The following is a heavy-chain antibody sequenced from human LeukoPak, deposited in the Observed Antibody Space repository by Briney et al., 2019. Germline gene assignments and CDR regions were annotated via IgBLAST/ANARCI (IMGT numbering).Heavy chain of an antibody. CDR1: GYTFTGYY. J-gene: IGHJ4*02. CDR2: INPNSGGT. V-gene: IGHV1-2*02. Sequence: ASVKVSCKASGYTFTGYYMHWVRQAPGQGLEWMGWINPNSGGTNYAQKFQGRVTMTRDTSISTAYMELSRLRSDDTAVYYCARAGFGSGSYYTQFDYWGQGTLVIVSS. D-gene: IGHD3-10*01. CDR3: ARAGFGSGSYYTQFDY.